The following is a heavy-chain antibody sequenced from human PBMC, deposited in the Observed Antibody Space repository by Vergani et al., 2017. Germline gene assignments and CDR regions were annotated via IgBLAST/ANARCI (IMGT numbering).Heavy chain of an antibody. Sequence: VQLVQYGAVVKKSGESLKISCQGSGYNFPYWIAWVRQMSGKGLEWMGVIHPGTSEIKYSPSFEGQVTISADKSTNTAYLQWSGLKASDTAIYYCARQDGDGIYYFDSWGQGSLVTVSS. J-gene: IGHJ4*02. D-gene: IGHD5-24*01. V-gene: IGHV5-51*01. CDR2: IHPGTSEI. CDR1: GYNFPYW. CDR3: ARQDGDGIYYFDS.